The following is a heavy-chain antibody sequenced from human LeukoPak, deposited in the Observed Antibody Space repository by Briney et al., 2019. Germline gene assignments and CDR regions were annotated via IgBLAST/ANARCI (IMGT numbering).Heavy chain of an antibody. CDR1: GFTFHNYV. V-gene: IGHV3-23*01. CDR2: ISGTGTNT. CDR3: ARNNYDTIKAASDV. J-gene: IGHJ3*01. Sequence: GGSLRLSCVGSGFTFHNYVINWVRQAPGKGLEWVAAISGTGTNTFYADSVKGRFTISKDFSKNTLYLQMHGLRAEDTAVYYCARNNYDTIKAASDVWGQGTVVSVS. D-gene: IGHD3-16*01.